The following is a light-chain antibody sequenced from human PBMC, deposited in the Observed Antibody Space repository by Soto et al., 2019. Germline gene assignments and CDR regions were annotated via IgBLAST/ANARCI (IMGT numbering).Light chain of an antibody. CDR1: SGHSSYA. CDR3: QTWGTGIHVV. Sequence: QPVLTQSPSASASLGASVKLTCTLSSGHSSYAIAWHQQQPEKGPRYLMKLDSDGSHTKGDEIPDRFSGSSSGAERYLTNSRLQYEDEADYYCQTWGTGIHVVFGGGTKLTVL. J-gene: IGLJ2*01. CDR2: LDSDGSH. V-gene: IGLV4-69*01.